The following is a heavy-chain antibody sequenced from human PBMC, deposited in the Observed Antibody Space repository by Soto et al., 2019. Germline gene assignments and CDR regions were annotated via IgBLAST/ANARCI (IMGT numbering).Heavy chain of an antibody. CDR2: IYHSGST. V-gene: IGHV4-30-2*01. CDR1: GGSISSGGYS. D-gene: IGHD5-12*01. Sequence: QLQLQESGSGLVKPSQTLSLTCAVSGGSISSGGYSWSWIRQPPGKGLEWIGYIYHSGSTYYNPSLKSRVTIXVXRSXNQFSLKLSSVTAADTAVYYCARRRGFPYYYGMDVWGQGTTVTVSS. CDR3: ARRRGFPYYYGMDV. J-gene: IGHJ6*02.